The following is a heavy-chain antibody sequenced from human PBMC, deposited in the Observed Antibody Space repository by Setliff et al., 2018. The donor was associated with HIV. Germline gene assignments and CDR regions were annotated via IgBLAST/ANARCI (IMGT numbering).Heavy chain of an antibody. D-gene: IGHD6-19*01. J-gene: IGHJ6*03. CDR2: INPNSGGT. Sequence: ASVKVSCKASGHTFTGYYMHWVRQAPGQGLEWMGRINPNSGGTNYAQKFQGRVTMTRDTSISTAYMELSRLRSDDTAVYYCARDWVAGTSGYYYYYMDVWGKGTTVTVSS. CDR3: ARDWVAGTSGYYYYYMDV. V-gene: IGHV1-2*06. CDR1: GHTFTGYY.